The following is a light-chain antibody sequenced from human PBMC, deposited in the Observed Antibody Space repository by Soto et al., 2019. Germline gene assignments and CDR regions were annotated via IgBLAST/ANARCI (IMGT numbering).Light chain of an antibody. Sequence: QSALTQPASVSGSPGQSITISCSGTTRDGDSVSWYQQHPGKAPILIIYEVTNRPSGVSNRFSRSKSAYTASLTISALQAEDEGDYYCSSYTAASTLDGVFGGGTKVTV. CDR3: SSYTAASTLDGV. CDR2: EVT. J-gene: IGLJ2*01. CDR1: TRDGDS. V-gene: IGLV2-14*01.